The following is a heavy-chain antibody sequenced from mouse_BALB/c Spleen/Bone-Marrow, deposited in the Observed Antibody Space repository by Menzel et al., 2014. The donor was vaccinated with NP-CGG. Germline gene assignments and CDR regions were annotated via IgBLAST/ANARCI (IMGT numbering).Heavy chain of an antibody. Sequence: VQLQQSGGGLVQPGGSLKLSCAASGFTFSNYGMSWVRQTPDKRLELVATINSNGGITYYPDSVKGRFTTSRDNAKNTLYLQMSSLKSEDTAMYYCAKNQEAFDYWGQGTTLTVSS. CDR1: GFTFSNYG. CDR3: AKNQEAFDY. V-gene: IGHV5-6-3*01. J-gene: IGHJ2*01. CDR2: INSNGGIT. D-gene: IGHD3-2*02.